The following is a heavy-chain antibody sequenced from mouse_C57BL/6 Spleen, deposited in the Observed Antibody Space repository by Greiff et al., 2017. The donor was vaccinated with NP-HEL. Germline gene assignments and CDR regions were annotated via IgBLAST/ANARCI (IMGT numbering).Heavy chain of an antibody. V-gene: IGHV1-55*01. J-gene: IGHJ2*01. CDR3: ARDGSSQYYFDY. CDR1: GYTFTSYW. CDR2: IYPGSGST. Sequence: QVQLQQSGAELVKPGASVKMSCKASGYTFTSYWITWVKQRPGQGLEWIGDIYPGSGSTNYNEKFKSKATLTVDTSSSTAYMQLSSLTSEDSAVYYCARDGSSQYYFDYWGQGTTLTVSS. D-gene: IGHD1-1*01.